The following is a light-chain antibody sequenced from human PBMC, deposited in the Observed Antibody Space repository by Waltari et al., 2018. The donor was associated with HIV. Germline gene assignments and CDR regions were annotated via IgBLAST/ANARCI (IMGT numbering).Light chain of an antibody. CDR1: SNDVGGYNY. J-gene: IGLJ2*01. CDR3: TSYASSSSLL. CDR2: EVR. Sequence: QSALTQPATVSGSPGQSIPLSCTGGSNDVGGYNYVSWYQHLPGKAPKLIIYEVRNRPSGVSNRFSGSKSGNTASLTISGLQAEDEADYYCTSYASSSSLLFGGGTKLTVL. V-gene: IGLV2-14*01.